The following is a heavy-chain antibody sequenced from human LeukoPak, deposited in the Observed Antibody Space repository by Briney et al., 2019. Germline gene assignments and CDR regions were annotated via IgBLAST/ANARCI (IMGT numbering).Heavy chain of an antibody. CDR2: ISYDGSNK. J-gene: IGHJ3*02. V-gene: IGHV3-30-3*01. Sequence: GGSLRLSCAASGFSFNSYAMHWARQAPGKGLEWVAVISYDGSNKDYADSVKGRFTISRDNSKNTLYLQMNSLSAEDTAVYYCARDHEEVHDAFDIWGQGTMVTVS. CDR1: GFSFNSYA. CDR3: ARDHEEVHDAFDI. D-gene: IGHD3-10*01.